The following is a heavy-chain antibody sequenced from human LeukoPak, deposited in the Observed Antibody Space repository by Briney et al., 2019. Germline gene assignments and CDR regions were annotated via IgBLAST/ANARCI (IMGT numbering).Heavy chain of an antibody. V-gene: IGHV3-21*01. Sequence: GGSLRLSCAASGFTFSTYSMNWVRQAPGKGLEWVSSISSTSSFIYYADSVKGRFTISRDNAKNSLYLQMNSLRAEDTAVYYCARPENLGAPHVDDAFDIWGQGTMVTVSS. CDR3: ARPENLGAPHVDDAFDI. D-gene: IGHD1-26*01. CDR1: GFTFSTYS. CDR2: ISSTSSFI. J-gene: IGHJ3*02.